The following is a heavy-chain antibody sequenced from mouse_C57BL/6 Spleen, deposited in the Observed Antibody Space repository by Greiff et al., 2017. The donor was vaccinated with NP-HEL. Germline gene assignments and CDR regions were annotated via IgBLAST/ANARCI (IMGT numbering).Heavy chain of an antibody. Sequence: QVHVKQPGAELVKPGASVKMSCKASGYTFTSYWITWVKQRPGQGLEWIGDIYPGSGSTNYNEKFKSKATLTVDTSSSTAYMQLSSLTSEDSAVYYCARGGTYYSNPSLGYWGQGTTLTVSS. CDR1: GYTFTSYW. CDR2: IYPGSGST. D-gene: IGHD2-5*01. J-gene: IGHJ2*01. CDR3: ARGGTYYSNPSLGY. V-gene: IGHV1-55*01.